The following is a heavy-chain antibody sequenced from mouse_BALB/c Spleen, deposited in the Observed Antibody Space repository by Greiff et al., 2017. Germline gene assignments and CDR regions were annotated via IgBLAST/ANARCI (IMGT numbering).Heavy chain of an antibody. J-gene: IGHJ4*01. CDR3: ARWDYYGSYYYAMDY. CDR1: GYTFTSYV. D-gene: IGHD1-1*01. Sequence: EVKLVESGPELVKPGASVKMSCKASGYTFTSYVMHWVKQKPGQGLEWIGYINPYNDGTKYNEKFKGKATLTSDKSSSTAYMELSSLTSEDSAVYYCARWDYYGSYYYAMDYWGQGTSVTVSS. CDR2: INPYNDGT. V-gene: IGHV1-14*01.